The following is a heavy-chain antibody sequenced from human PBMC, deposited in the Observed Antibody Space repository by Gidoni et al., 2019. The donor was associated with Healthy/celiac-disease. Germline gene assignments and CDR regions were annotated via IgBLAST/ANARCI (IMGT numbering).Heavy chain of an antibody. Sequence: EVQLVESGGVVVQPGGSLRLSCAASGFTFDDYTMHWVRQAPGKGLEWVSLISWDGGSTYYADSVKGRFTISRDNSKNSLYLQMNSLRTEDTALYYCAKDIGYCSSTSCSGMDVWGQGTTVTVSS. V-gene: IGHV3-43*01. CDR2: ISWDGGST. D-gene: IGHD2-2*01. CDR1: GFTFDDYT. J-gene: IGHJ6*02. CDR3: AKDIGYCSSTSCSGMDV.